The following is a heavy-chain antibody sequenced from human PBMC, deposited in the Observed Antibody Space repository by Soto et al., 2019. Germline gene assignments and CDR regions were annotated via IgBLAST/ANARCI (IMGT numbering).Heavy chain of an antibody. Sequence: SETLSLTCTVSGGSIDSYYWSWIRQPPGKGLEWLGYIYYSGSTNYNPSLKSRGTISLDTSENNFSLNLRSVTAADTAVYYCARGVSSFDLWGQGTLVTVSS. CDR3: ARGVSSFDL. D-gene: IGHD3-10*01. J-gene: IGHJ5*01. CDR2: IYYSGST. V-gene: IGHV4-59*01. CDR1: GGSIDSYY.